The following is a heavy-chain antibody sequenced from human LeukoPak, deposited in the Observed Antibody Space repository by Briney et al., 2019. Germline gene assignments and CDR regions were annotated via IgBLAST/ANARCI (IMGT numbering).Heavy chain of an antibody. J-gene: IGHJ6*02. Sequence: PGGSLRLSCAASGFTFSSYSMNWVRQAPGKGLEWVGRIKSKTDGGTTDYAAPVKGRFTISRDDSKNTLYLQMNSLKTEDTAVYYCTTAYDFWSGYGNYGMDVWGQGTTVTVSS. CDR3: TTAYDFWSGYGNYGMDV. CDR1: GFTFSSYS. CDR2: IKSKTDGGTT. D-gene: IGHD3-3*01. V-gene: IGHV3-15*07.